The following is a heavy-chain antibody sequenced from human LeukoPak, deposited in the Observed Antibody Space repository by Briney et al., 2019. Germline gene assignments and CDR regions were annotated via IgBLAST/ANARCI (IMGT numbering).Heavy chain of an antibody. CDR3: ARHPVYSPFGY. D-gene: IGHD5-18*01. J-gene: IGHJ4*02. CDR2: IYHSGST. Sequence: SETLSLTCAVYGGSFSGYYWSWIRQPPGKGLEWIGEIYHSGSTNYNPSLKSRVTISVDTSKNQFSLKLSSVTAADTAVYYCARHPVYSPFGYWGQGTLVTVSS. V-gene: IGHV4-34*01. CDR1: GGSFSGYY.